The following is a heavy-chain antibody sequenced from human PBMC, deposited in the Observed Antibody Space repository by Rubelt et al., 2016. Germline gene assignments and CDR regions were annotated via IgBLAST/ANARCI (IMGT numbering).Heavy chain of an antibody. J-gene: IGHJ4*02. CDR3: ARDLPDGYNYYFDY. V-gene: IGHV3-66*01. D-gene: IGHD5-24*01. CDR1: GFTVSSNY. Sequence: EVQLLESGGGLVQPGGSLRLSCAASGFTVSSNYMSWVRQAPGKGLEWVSVIYSGGSTYYADSVKGRFTISRDNSKNTLYLQMNSLRAEDPAVYYCARDLPDGYNYYFDYWGQGTLVTVSS. CDR2: IYSGGST.